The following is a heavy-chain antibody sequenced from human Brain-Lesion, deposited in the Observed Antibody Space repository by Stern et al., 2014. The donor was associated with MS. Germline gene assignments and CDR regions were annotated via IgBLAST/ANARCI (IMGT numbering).Heavy chain of an antibody. V-gene: IGHV3-74*01. CDR1: GFTFKNYW. J-gene: IGHJ4*02. CDR3: TRTAYPFEH. CDR2: INYEVKYP. Sequence: EVQLVESGGGLVQPGGSLRISCTGSGFTFKNYWMDWVRQVPGKGLVWVSRINYEVKYPNFADPVKGRFPIPKDDAKNKLYLPMNSLRAEDTAFYYCTRTAYPFEHWGQGTLVTVSS.